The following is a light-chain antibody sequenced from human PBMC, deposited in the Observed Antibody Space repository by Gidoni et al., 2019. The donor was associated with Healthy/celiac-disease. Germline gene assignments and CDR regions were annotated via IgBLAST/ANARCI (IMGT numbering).Light chain of an antibody. CDR3: QSYYSTLSGSV. V-gene: IGLV1-40*01. CDR1: SSNIGAGYD. Sequence: QSVLTQPPSVSGATGQRVTISCSWSSSNIGAGYDVHWYQQLPGTALKLLIYGNKNRPSGVPDRFSCSTSATSASLAITGLQAEDEAVYHCQSYYSTLSGSVFGGGTKLTVL. J-gene: IGLJ3*02. CDR2: GNK.